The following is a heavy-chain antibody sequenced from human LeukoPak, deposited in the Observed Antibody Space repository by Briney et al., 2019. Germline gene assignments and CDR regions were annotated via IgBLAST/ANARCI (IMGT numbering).Heavy chain of an antibody. Sequence: ASVKVSCKASGYTFTGYYMHWVRQAPGQGLEWMGWINPNSGGTNYAQKFQGRVTMTRDTSISTAYMELSRLRSDGTAVYYCARVYTPGYSSGWYTYYFDYWGQGTLVTVSS. D-gene: IGHD6-19*01. CDR2: INPNSGGT. CDR3: ARVYTPGYSSGWYTYYFDY. V-gene: IGHV1-2*02. CDR1: GYTFTGYY. J-gene: IGHJ4*02.